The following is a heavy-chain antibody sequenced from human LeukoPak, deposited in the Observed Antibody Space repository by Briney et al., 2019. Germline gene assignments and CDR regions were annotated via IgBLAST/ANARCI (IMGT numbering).Heavy chain of an antibody. CDR2: DHYSGST. D-gene: IGHD6-19*01. Sequence: PSETLSLTCIVSGGSISTYYWSWIRQPPGKGLEWIGYDHYSGSTNYNPSLKSRVTISVDTSKNQFSLKLSSVTAADTAVYYCVRVNSGWYSFDYWGQGTLVTVSS. CDR1: GGSISTYY. J-gene: IGHJ4*02. CDR3: VRVNSGWYSFDY. V-gene: IGHV4-59*08.